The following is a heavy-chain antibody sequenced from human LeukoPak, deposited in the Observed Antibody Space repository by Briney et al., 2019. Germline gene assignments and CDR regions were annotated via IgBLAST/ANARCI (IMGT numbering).Heavy chain of an antibody. Sequence: SETLPLTCTVSGGSISSYYWSWIRQPPGKGLEWIGYIYYSGSTNYNPSLKSRVTISVDTSKNQFSLKLSSVTAADTAVYYCARKITIFGRLDPWGQGALVTVSS. CDR2: IYYSGST. V-gene: IGHV4-59*01. CDR3: ARKITIFGRLDP. D-gene: IGHD3-3*01. CDR1: GGSISSYY. J-gene: IGHJ5*02.